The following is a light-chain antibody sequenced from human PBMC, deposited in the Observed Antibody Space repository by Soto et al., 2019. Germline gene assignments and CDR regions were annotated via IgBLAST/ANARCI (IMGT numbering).Light chain of an antibody. Sequence: QSALTQPASVSGSPGQSIIISCTGTSTDIGGFNYVSWYRQYPGKAPRLMIYDVTNRPSGVSNRFSGSKSGSTAYLSISGLQAEDEATYYCSSYSGSSTHLLFGGGTKLTVL. V-gene: IGLV2-14*01. J-gene: IGLJ2*01. CDR3: SSYSGSSTHLL. CDR1: STDIGGFNY. CDR2: DVT.